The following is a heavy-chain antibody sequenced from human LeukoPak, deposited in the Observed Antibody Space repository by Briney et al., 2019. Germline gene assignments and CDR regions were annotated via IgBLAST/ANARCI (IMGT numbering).Heavy chain of an antibody. CDR2: IIPIFGTA. Sequence: ASVKVSCKTSGYTFTNSDISWVRQAPGQGLEWMGGIIPIFGTANYAQKFQGRVTITTDESTSTAYMELSSLRSEDTAVYYCARGRVPGGGLSDYWGQGTLVTVSS. D-gene: IGHD2-15*01. J-gene: IGHJ4*02. V-gene: IGHV1-69*05. CDR3: ARGRVPGGGLSDY. CDR1: GYTFTNSD.